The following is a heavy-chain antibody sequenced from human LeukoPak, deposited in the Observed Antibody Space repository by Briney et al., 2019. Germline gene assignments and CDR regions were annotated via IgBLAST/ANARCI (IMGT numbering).Heavy chain of an antibody. CDR3: AKDYNYGYYYGMDV. D-gene: IGHD3-22*01. CDR1: GFTFSSYG. CDR2: ISYDGSNK. Sequence: PGGSLRLSCAASGFTFSSYGMHWVRQAPGKGLEWVAVISYDGSNKYYADSVKGRFTISRDNSKNTLYLQMNSLRAEDTAVYYCAKDYNYGYYYGMDVWGQGTTVTVSS. J-gene: IGHJ6*02. V-gene: IGHV3-30*18.